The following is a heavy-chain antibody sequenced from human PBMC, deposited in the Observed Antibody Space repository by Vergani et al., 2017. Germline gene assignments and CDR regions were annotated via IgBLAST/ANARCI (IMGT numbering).Heavy chain of an antibody. CDR3: AREPDSSSRGGGYDAFDI. CDR1: GGSFSGYY. J-gene: IGHJ3*02. V-gene: IGHV4-34*01. CDR2: INHSGST. Sequence: QLQLQESGPGLVKPSETLSLTCAVYGGSFSGYYWSWIRQPPGKGLEWIGEINHSGSTNYNPSLKSRVTISVDTSKNQFSLKLSSVTAADTAVYYCAREPDSSSRGGGYDAFDIWGQGTMVTVSS. D-gene: IGHD6-6*01.